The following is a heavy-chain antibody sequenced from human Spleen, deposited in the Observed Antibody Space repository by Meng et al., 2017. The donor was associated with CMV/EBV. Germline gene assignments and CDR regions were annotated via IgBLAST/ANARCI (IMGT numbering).Heavy chain of an antibody. CDR1: GFLSSNYA. D-gene: IGHD3-22*01. J-gene: IGHJ4*02. CDR2: ISHDGNTE. Sequence: GESLKISCAASGFLSSNYAMHWVRQAPGKGLEWVAVISHDGNTEYQTDSVRGRFTISRDNSKNTLYLQMNSLRAEDTAVYYCARGRFGVTTIVVLNYWGQGTLVTVSS. CDR3: ARGRFGVTTIVVLNY. V-gene: IGHV3-30-3*01.